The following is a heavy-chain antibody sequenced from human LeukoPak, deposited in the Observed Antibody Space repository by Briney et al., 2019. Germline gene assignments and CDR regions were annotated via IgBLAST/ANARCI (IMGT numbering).Heavy chain of an antibody. D-gene: IGHD3-3*01. J-gene: IGHJ5*02. CDR2: FYNSGRT. Sequence: SQTLSLTCTVSGGSIGSGSYYWNWIRQPAGKGLEWIGRFYNSGRTNFNPSLKSRVTISADTSKNQFSLKVRSVTAADTAVYYCARGDLKSDWFDPWGQGTLVTVSS. CDR3: ARGDLKSDWFDP. CDR1: GGSIGSGSYY. V-gene: IGHV4-61*02.